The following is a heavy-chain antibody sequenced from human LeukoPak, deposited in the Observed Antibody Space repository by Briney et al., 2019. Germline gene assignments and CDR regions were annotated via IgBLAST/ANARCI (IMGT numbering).Heavy chain of an antibody. CDR3: AALGITMIGGV. V-gene: IGHV3-21*01. J-gene: IGHJ6*04. Sequence: KSGGSLRLSCGASGVTFSSYSMNWVRQPPGKGLEWVASISSSSSYIYYADSVKRRFTISRDNAKTSLYLQMNSLRAEDTAVYYCAALGITMIGGVWGKGTTVPVSS. D-gene: IGHD3-10*02. CDR1: GVTFSSYS. CDR2: ISSSSSYI.